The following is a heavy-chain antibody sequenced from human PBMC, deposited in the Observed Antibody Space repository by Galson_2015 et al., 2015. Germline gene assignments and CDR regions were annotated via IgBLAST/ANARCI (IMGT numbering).Heavy chain of an antibody. Sequence: SLRLSCAASGFTVSSNYMSWVRQAPGKGLEWVSVIYSGGSTYYADSVKGRFTISRDNSKNTLYLQMNSLRAEDTAVYYCARVTPQGYDFWSGTDPGYMDVWGKGSTVTVSS. V-gene: IGHV3-53*01. D-gene: IGHD3-3*01. CDR3: ARVTPQGYDFWSGTDPGYMDV. CDR2: IYSGGST. J-gene: IGHJ6*03. CDR1: GFTVSSNY.